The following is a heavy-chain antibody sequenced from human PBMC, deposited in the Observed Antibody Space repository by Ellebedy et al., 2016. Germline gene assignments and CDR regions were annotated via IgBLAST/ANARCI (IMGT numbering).Heavy chain of an antibody. CDR1: GFTFSSYW. J-gene: IGHJ4*02. Sequence: GESLKISXAASGFTFSSYWMSWVRQAPGKGLEWVANIKEDGSERYYVTSVKGRFTISRDNAKNSLYLQMNSLRAEDTAVYSCARVGYSYYFDYWGQGTLVTVSS. V-gene: IGHV3-7*01. CDR3: ARVGYSYYFDY. D-gene: IGHD2-15*01. CDR2: IKEDGSER.